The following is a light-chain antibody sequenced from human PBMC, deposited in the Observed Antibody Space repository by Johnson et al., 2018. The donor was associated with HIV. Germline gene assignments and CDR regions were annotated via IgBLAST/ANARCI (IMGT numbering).Light chain of an antibody. V-gene: IGLV1-51*01. CDR2: DNN. CDR3: GTWDSSLSAPLYV. J-gene: IGLJ1*01. CDR1: SSNIGNNY. Sequence: QSALTQPPSVSAAPGQKVTISCSGSSSNIGNNYVSWYQQLPGRAPKLLIYDNNKRPSGIPDRFSGSKSGTSATLGITGLQTGDEADYYCGTWDSSLSAPLYVFGTGTKVTVL.